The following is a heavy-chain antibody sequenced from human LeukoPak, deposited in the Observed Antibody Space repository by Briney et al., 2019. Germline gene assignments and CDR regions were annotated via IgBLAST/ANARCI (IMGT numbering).Heavy chain of an antibody. J-gene: IGHJ4*02. CDR2: IRYDGSNK. D-gene: IGHD2-15*01. V-gene: IGHV3-30*02. CDR3: AKDYCSGGSCYSDY. Sequence: PGGSLRLSCAASGFTFSSYGMHWVRQAPGKGLERVAFIRYDGSNKYYADSVKGRFTISRDNSKNTLYLQMNSLRAEDTAVYYCAKDYCSGGSCYSDYWGQGTLVTVSS. CDR1: GFTFSSYG.